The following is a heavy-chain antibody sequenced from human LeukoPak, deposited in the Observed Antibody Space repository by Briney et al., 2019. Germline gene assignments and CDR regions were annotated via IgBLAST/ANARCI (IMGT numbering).Heavy chain of an antibody. CDR1: GFTFSSYG. CDR2: IWYDGSNK. CDR3: ARVLKGYCSSTSCYALGY. D-gene: IGHD2-2*01. J-gene: IGHJ4*02. V-gene: IGHV3-33*01. Sequence: GGALRLSCAASGFTFSSYGMHGVRQAPGKGVEGVEVIWYDGSNKYYADSVKGRFTISRDNSKNTLYLQMNSLRAEDTAVYYCARVLKGYCSSTSCYALGYWGQGTLVTVSS.